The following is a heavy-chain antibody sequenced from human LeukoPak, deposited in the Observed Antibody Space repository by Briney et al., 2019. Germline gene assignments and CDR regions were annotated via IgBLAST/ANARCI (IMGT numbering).Heavy chain of an antibody. CDR2: ISYDGTNK. CDR3: ARSPMGVTDYEGAFDI. Sequence: RPGGSLRLSCAASGFTFSSYAIHWVRQAPGKGLEWVAVISYDGTNKYYADSVKGRFTISRDNSKNTLYLQMNSLRAEDTAVYYCARSPMGVTDYEGAFDIWGQGTMVTVSS. CDR1: GFTFSSYA. V-gene: IGHV3-30-3*01. J-gene: IGHJ3*02. D-gene: IGHD2-21*02.